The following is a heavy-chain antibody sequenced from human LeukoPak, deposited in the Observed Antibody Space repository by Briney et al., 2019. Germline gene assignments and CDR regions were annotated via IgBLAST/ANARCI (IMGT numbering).Heavy chain of an antibody. CDR3: ARATYYYDSSGYYAFDI. Sequence: GASVKVSFKSSGYTFTSYGISWVRHAPGQGLEWMGWISAYNGNTNYAQKLQGRVTMTTDTSTSTAYMEVRSLRSDETAVYYCARATYYYDSSGYYAFDIWGEGTMVSVSS. D-gene: IGHD3-22*01. J-gene: IGHJ3*02. CDR1: GYTFTSYG. V-gene: IGHV1-18*01. CDR2: ISAYNGNT.